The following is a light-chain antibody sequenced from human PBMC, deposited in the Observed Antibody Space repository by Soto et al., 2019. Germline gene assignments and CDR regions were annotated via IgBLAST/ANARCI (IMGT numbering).Light chain of an antibody. J-gene: IGKJ2*01. Sequence: DIQMTQSPSAVSASVGDRVTISCRASQGISSRLACYQQKPGKAPKLLIYATSTLQSGVPSRFSRSASGPDFTLPISSLQPEHFATYYCQRANTPNTFGQANTLEIQ. CDR1: QGISSR. CDR2: ATS. V-gene: IGKV1-12*01. CDR3: QRANTPNT.